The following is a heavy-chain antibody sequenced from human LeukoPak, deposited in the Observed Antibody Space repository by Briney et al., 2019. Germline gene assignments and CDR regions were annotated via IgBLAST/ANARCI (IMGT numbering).Heavy chain of an antibody. CDR1: GGSIDSYY. V-gene: IGHV4-59*08. CDR2: LYYTGST. D-gene: IGHD3-16*01. CDR3: ARHHEYIWGSSVDYYAMDV. J-gene: IGHJ6*02. Sequence: SETLSLTCTVSGGSIDSYYWSWIRQPPGKRLEWIGYLYYTGSTNYNPSLKSRVTISFDTSKNLFSLNLSSVTAADTAVYYCARHHEYIWGSSVDYYAMDVRGQGTTITVSS.